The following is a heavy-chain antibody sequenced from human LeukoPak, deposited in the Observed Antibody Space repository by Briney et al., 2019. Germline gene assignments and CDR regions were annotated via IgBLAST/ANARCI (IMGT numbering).Heavy chain of an antibody. Sequence: PGGSLRLSCAASGFTFNNYAMNWVRQAPGKGLEWVSVISGSGDYKYYADSVKGRFTISRDNSKNTLYLQMNSLRAEDTAVFYCAKDGYGSVDYWGQGTLVTVSS. D-gene: IGHD3-10*01. CDR1: GFTFNNYA. V-gene: IGHV3-23*01. CDR2: ISGSGDYK. J-gene: IGHJ4*02. CDR3: AKDGYGSVDY.